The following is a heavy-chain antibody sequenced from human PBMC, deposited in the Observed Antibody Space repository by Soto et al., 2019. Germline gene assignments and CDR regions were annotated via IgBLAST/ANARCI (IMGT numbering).Heavy chain of an antibody. D-gene: IGHD2-2*01. Sequence: QAQLVQSGAEVKKPGSSVRVSCRASGVPFTRYAVSWVRQAPGQGLEWIGGITPIAETTNYAQKIRGRLSITTDESTDTVHMELRRLTSDDTAVYFCARGMATGQTAARYDFDIWGQGSRVTVSS. J-gene: IGHJ3*02. CDR2: ITPIAETT. CDR3: ARGMATGQTAARYDFDI. V-gene: IGHV1-69*01. CDR1: GVPFTRYA.